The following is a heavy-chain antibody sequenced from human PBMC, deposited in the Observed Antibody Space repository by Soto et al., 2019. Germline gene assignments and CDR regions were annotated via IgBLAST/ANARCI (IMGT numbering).Heavy chain of an antibody. CDR3: ARRYNSYMDV. CDR2: ISYSGST. V-gene: IGHV4-59*01. Sequence: QVQLQESGPGLVEPSGTVSLTCSVSGDSIISYYWSWIRQPPGKGLEWIGYISYSGSTNYSPSLKSRFTMSVDTSKNQFSLKLTSVAAADTAVYYCARRYNSYMDVWGKGTTVTVSS. J-gene: IGHJ6*03. CDR1: GDSIISYY.